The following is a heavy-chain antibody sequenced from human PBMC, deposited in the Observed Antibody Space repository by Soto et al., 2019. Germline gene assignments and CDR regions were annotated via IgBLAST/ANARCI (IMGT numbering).Heavy chain of an antibody. D-gene: IGHD1-1*01. J-gene: IGHJ5*02. CDR1: GASISGFY. CDR2: IYATGTT. CDR3: VRDGTKTLRDWFDP. V-gene: IGHV4-4*07. Sequence: SETLSLTCTVSGASISGFYWSWIRKSAGKGLEWIGRIYATGTTDYNPPLKSRVMMSVDTSKKQFSLKLRSVTAADTAVYYCVRDGTKTLRDWFDPWGQGISVTVSS.